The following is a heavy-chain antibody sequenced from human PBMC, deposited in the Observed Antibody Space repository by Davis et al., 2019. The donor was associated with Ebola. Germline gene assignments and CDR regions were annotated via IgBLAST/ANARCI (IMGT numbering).Heavy chain of an antibody. V-gene: IGHV4-39*01. Sequence: MPSETLSLTCTVSGGSISSSTYYWGWIRQPPGKGLEWIGNIYYSGSTYYNPSLKSRVTISVDTSKNQFSLKLSSVAAADTAVYYCARHWDPKWEVQFDYWGQGTLVTVSS. CDR1: GGSISSSTYY. J-gene: IGHJ4*02. D-gene: IGHD1-26*01. CDR3: ARHWDPKWEVQFDY. CDR2: IYYSGST.